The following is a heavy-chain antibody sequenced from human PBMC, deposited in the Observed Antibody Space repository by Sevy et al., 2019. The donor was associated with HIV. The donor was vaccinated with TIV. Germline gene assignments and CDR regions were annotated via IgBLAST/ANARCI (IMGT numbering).Heavy chain of an antibody. CDR3: ARVDANYDKGFDP. J-gene: IGHJ5*02. CDR1: GFTFSSYE. CDR2: ISSSGTTI. V-gene: IGHV3-48*03. D-gene: IGHD3-22*01. Sequence: GGSLRLSCEASGFTFSSYEMNWVRQAPGKGLEWVSYISSSGTTIKYADSVKGRFPISRDNAKNSLYMQMNSLRAEETAVYYCARVDANYDKGFDPWGQGTLVTVSS.